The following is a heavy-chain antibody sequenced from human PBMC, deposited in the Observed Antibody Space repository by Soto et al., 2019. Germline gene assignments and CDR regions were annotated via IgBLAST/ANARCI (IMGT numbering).Heavy chain of an antibody. CDR1: GGTFSSYA. CDR2: IIPIFGTA. D-gene: IGHD6-13*01. J-gene: IGHJ4*02. CDR3: GVGGGGFIAAAGTDY. Sequence: QVQLVQSGAEVKKPGSSVKVSCKASGGTFSSYAISWVRQAPGQGLEWMGGIIPIFGTANYAQKFQGRVTITADESPRRAEMGLGRLRSEDTAGDYWGVGGGGFIAAAGTDYWGQGTLVTVSS. V-gene: IGHV1-69*01.